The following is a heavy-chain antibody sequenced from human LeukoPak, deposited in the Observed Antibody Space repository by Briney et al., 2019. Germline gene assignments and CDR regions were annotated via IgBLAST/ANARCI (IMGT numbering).Heavy chain of an antibody. V-gene: IGHV3-7*01. CDR3: ATEASSGLED. D-gene: IGHD6-19*01. Sequence: GGSLRLSCAASGFTFSSYWMSWVRQAPGKGLEWVANIKQDGSENNYLDSVKGRFTISRDNAENSLYLQMNSLRAEDTAVYYCATEASSGLEDWGQGILVTVSS. CDR2: IKQDGSEN. CDR1: GFTFSSYW. J-gene: IGHJ4*02.